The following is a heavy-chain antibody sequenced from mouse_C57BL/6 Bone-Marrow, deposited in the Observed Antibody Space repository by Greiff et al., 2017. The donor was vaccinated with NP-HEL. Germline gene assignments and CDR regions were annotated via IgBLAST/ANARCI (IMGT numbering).Heavy chain of an antibody. Sequence: EVQLQQSGAELVRPGASVKLSCTASGFNIKDDYMHWVKQRPEQGLEWIGWIDPENGDTEYASKFQGKATITADTSSNTAYLQLSSLTSEDTAVYYCTPLIYYYYSWFAYWGQGTLVTVSA. J-gene: IGHJ3*01. CDR3: TPLIYYYYSWFAY. CDR2: IDPENGDT. D-gene: IGHD2-4*01. CDR1: GFNIKDDY. V-gene: IGHV14-4*01.